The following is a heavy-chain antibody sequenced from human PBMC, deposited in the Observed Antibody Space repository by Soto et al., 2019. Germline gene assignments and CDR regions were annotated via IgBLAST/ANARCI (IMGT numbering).Heavy chain of an antibody. CDR2: IIPIFGTA. J-gene: IGHJ6*02. CDR1: GGTFSSYA. V-gene: IGHV1-69*12. CDR3: ARGRGGSSYYYYGMDV. D-gene: IGHD2-15*01. Sequence: QVQLVQSGAEVKKPGSSVKVSCKASGGTFSSYAINWVRQAPGQGLEWMGGIIPIFGTANYAQKFQGRVTIPAAESTSTAYLELSSLRSEDTAVYYCARGRGGSSYYYYGMDVWGHRTTVTVSS.